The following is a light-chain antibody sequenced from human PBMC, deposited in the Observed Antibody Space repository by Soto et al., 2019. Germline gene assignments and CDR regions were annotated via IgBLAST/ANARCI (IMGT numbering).Light chain of an antibody. CDR3: QQRSNWPIP. CDR2: DAS. CDR1: QSVSSY. J-gene: IGKJ5*01. V-gene: IGKV3-11*01. Sequence: EIVLTQPPPTLSLSPGERATLSCRASQSVSSYLAWYQQKPGRAPRLLIYDASNRATGIPARFSGSGSGTDFTLTISSLEPEDFAVYYCQQRSNWPIPFGQGTRLEIK.